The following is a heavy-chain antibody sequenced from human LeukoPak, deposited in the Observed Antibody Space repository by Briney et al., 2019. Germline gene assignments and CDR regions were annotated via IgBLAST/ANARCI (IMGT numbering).Heavy chain of an antibody. Sequence: GGSLRLSCAASGFTFSSYGMHWVRQAPGKGLEWVSVIYSGGSTYYADSVKGRFTISRDNSKITLYLQMNTLSAEDTAVYYCATRPDNGDYPYFDYWGQGTLVTVSS. CDR1: GFTFSSYG. D-gene: IGHD4-17*01. CDR3: ATRPDNGDYPYFDY. V-gene: IGHV3-NL1*01. J-gene: IGHJ4*02. CDR2: IYSGGST.